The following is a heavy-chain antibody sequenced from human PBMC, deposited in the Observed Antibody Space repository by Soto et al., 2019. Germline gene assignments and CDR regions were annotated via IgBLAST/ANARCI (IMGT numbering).Heavy chain of an antibody. J-gene: IGHJ6*02. CDR1: GYTFTSYD. D-gene: IGHD5-18*01. V-gene: IGHV1-8*01. CDR2: MNPNSGNT. CDR3: ARGGYSYGFYYYYGMDV. Sequence: ASVKVSCKASGYTFTSYDINWVRQATGQGLEWMGWMNPNSGNTGYAQKFQGRVTMTWNTSISTAYMELSSLRSEDTAVYYCARGGYSYGFYYYYGMDVWGQGTTVTVSS.